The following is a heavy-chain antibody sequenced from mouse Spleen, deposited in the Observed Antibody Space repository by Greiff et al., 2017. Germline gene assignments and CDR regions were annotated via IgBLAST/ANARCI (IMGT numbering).Heavy chain of an antibody. V-gene: IGHV5-17*01. J-gene: IGHJ1*01. Sequence: EVKVVESGGGLVKPGGSLKLSCAASGFTFSDYGMHWVRQAPEKGLEWVAYISSGSSTIYYADTVKGRFTISRDNAKNTLFLQMTSLRSEDTAMYYCPRPPGLRNYWYFDVWGAGTTVTVSS. CDR2: ISSGSSTI. CDR1: GFTFSDYG. D-gene: IGHD2-4*01. CDR3: PRPPGLRNYWYFDV.